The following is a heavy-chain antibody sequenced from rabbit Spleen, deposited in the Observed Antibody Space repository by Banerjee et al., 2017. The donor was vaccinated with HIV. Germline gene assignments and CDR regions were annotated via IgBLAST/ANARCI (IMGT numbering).Heavy chain of an antibody. CDR1: GFSFSSSYY. CDR2: IYPDGSGST. Sequence: QSLEESGGDMVKPGASLTLTCTASGFSFSSSYYMCWVRQAPGKGPEWIGCIYPDGSGSTAYATWAKGRFTISKISSTPVTLQLTSLTAADTATYFCARDLTGVIGWNFGWWGQGTLVTVS. V-gene: IGHV1S40*01. CDR3: ARDLTGVIGWNFGW. D-gene: IGHD4-1*01. J-gene: IGHJ3*01.